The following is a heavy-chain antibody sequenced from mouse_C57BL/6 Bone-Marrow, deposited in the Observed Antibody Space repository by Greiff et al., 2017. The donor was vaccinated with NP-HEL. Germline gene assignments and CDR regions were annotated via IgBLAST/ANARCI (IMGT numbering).Heavy chain of an antibody. V-gene: IGHV1-55*01. J-gene: IGHJ3*01. D-gene: IGHD1-1*01. CDR2: IYPGSGST. Sequence: QVQLKQPGAELVKPGASVKMSCKASGYTFPSYWITWVKQRPGQGLEWIGDIYPGSGSTNYNEKFKSKATLTVDTSSSTAYMQLSSLTSEDSAVYYCARFPSEYYGSPWFAYWGQGTLVTVSA. CDR1: GYTFPSYW. CDR3: ARFPSEYYGSPWFAY.